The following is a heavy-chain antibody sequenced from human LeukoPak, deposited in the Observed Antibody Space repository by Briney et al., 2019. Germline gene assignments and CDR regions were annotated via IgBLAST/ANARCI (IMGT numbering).Heavy chain of an antibody. V-gene: IGHV1-3*01. Sequence: GASVKVSCKASGYAFTSYAMHWVRQAPGQRLEWMGWINAGNGNTKYSQKFQGRVTITRDTSASTAYVELSSLRSEDTAVYYCARAQEVRGVPDFGYWGQGTLVTVSS. CDR2: INAGNGNT. D-gene: IGHD3-10*01. CDR3: ARAQEVRGVPDFGY. J-gene: IGHJ4*02. CDR1: GYAFTSYA.